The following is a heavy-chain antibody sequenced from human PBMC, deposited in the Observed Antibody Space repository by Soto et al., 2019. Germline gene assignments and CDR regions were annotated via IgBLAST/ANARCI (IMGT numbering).Heavy chain of an antibody. CDR2: IYHSGMT. D-gene: IGHD1-26*01. CDR1: GGSISTGGYY. CDR3: ATVRWELHDAFDI. V-gene: IGHV4-31*03. Sequence: QVQLRESGPGLVKSSQTLSLTCTVSGGSISTGGYYWSWIRQRPGRGLEWIGYIYHSGMTFSNPSLQSRVAISIDTSQNQFSLKLSSVTAADTAVYYCATVRWELHDAFDIWGHGTMVSVSS. J-gene: IGHJ3*02.